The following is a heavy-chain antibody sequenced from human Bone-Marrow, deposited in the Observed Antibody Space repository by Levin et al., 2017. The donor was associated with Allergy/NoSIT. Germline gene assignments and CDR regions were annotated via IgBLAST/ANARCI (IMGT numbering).Heavy chain of an antibody. V-gene: IGHV4-59*01. J-gene: IGHJ5*02. CDR2: IYYSGST. CDR1: GGSFSGYY. D-gene: IGHD4-17*01. Sequence: TSETLSLTCAVYGGSFSGYYWSWIRQPPGKGLEWIGYIYYSGSTNYNPSLKSRVTISVDTSKNQFSLKLSSVTAADTAVYYCARKLTTVTTLWFDPWGQGTLVTVSS. CDR3: ARKLTTVTTLWFDP.